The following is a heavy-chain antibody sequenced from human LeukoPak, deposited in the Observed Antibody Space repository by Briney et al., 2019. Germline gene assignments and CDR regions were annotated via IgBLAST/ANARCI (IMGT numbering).Heavy chain of an antibody. V-gene: IGHV3-21*01. CDR1: GFSFSTYS. Sequence: GGSPRLSCAASGFSFSTYSMNWVRQAPGKGPEWVSSISGSSNYIFYTDSVKGRFTVSRDNAKNSLYLEMNSLRGEDTAVYYCARVSSVPTPRALDYWGQGTLVTVSS. CDR2: ISGSSNYI. J-gene: IGHJ4*02. CDR3: ARVSSVPTPRALDY. D-gene: IGHD4/OR15-4a*01.